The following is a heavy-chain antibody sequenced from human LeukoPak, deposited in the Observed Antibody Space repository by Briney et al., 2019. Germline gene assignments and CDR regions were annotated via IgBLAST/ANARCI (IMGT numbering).Heavy chain of an antibody. CDR1: GFTFSSYA. J-gene: IGHJ5*02. CDR3: AKGALSYSSGWYGDNWFDP. Sequence: PGGSLRLSCAASGFTFSSYAMSWVRQAPGKGLEWVSAISGSGGSTYYADSVKDQFTISRDNSKNTLYLQMNSLRAEDTAVYHCAKGALSYSSGWYGDNWFDPWGQGTLVTVSS. CDR2: ISGSGGST. D-gene: IGHD6-19*01. V-gene: IGHV3-23*01.